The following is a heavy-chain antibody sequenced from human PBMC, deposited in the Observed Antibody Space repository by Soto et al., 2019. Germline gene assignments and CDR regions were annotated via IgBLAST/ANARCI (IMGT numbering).Heavy chain of an antibody. CDR3: AREENCRGGTCYSEYFHH. V-gene: IGHV1-46*01. J-gene: IGHJ1*01. D-gene: IGHD2-15*01. CDR2: VNPRGGSA. CDR1: GYIFTAYS. Sequence: QVQLVQSGAEVKKPGASVKVSCKTSGYIFTAYSMHWVRQGPGQGLEWMGVVNPRGGSAYYAQSFEGSVTMPSDTSTSTFYMELSSLRSEDPAVYYCAREENCRGGTCYSEYFHHWGQGTLVTDSS.